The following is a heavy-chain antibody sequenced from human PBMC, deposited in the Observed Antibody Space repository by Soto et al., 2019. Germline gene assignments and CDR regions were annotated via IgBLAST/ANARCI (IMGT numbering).Heavy chain of an antibody. CDR2: VFYTGFT. CDR3: ATSQKGYNWNYFDH. Sequence: SETLSLTCAVSGASISGSYYYWAWLRQSPGKGPEWIGSVFYTGFTSYNPSLESRVSVSVDTSKSQFSLKLSSVTAADTAVYYCATSQKGYNWNYFDHWGQGALVTVSS. CDR1: GASISGSYYY. V-gene: IGHV4-39*01. J-gene: IGHJ4*02. D-gene: IGHD1-20*01.